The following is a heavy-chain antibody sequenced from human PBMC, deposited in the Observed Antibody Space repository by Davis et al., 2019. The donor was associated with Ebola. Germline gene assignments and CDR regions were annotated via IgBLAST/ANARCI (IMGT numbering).Heavy chain of an antibody. CDR3: AKDPNSGSYWDI. CDR1: GFTFSSYA. Sequence: GESLKISCAASGFTFSSYAMSWVRQAPGKGLEWVSAISGSGGSTYYADSVKGRFTISRDNSKNTLYLQMNSLRAEDTAVYYCAKDPNSGSYWDIWGQGTMVTVSS. V-gene: IGHV3-23*01. D-gene: IGHD1-26*01. CDR2: ISGSGGST. J-gene: IGHJ3*02.